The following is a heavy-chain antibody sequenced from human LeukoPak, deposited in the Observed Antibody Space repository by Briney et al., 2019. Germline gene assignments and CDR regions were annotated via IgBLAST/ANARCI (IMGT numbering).Heavy chain of an antibody. CDR1: GYTFIGYY. D-gene: IGHD3-22*01. Sequence: GASVKVSCKASGYTFIGYYMHWVRQAPGRGLEWMGGFDPEDDERVYAQKFQGRVTMTEDTSTDTAYMELSSLRSEDTAIYYCATELRSGYFDYWGQGTLVTVSS. CDR3: ATELRSGYFDY. V-gene: IGHV1-24*01. J-gene: IGHJ4*02. CDR2: FDPEDDER.